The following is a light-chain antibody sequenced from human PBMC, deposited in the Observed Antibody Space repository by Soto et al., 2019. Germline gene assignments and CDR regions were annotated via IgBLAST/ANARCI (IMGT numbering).Light chain of an antibody. J-gene: IGKJ1*01. CDR2: GAS. V-gene: IGKV3-20*01. CDR1: QSVSSSY. Sequence: EIVLTQYTGTLSLSHGERATLSCRASQSVSSSYLAWYQQKPGQAPRLLIYGASSGATGIPDRFSGSGSGTDFTLTISRLEPEDFAVYYCQQYGSSPRTFGQGTKLDIK. CDR3: QQYGSSPRT.